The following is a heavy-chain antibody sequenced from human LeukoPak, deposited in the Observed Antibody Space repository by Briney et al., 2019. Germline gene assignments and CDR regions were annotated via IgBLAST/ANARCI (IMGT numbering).Heavy chain of an antibody. CDR3: ARSYYYDTSNFYVFGY. V-gene: IGHV4-38-2*01. Sequence: SETLSLTCAVSGYSISSGYSWGWIRQPPGKGLEWIGSLYHSGGTYYNPSLKSRVDISVDTSKNQFSLILTSVTASDTAIYYCARSYYYDTSNFYVFGYWGQGALVTVSS. CDR1: GYSISSGYS. D-gene: IGHD3-22*01. CDR2: LYHSGGT. J-gene: IGHJ4*02.